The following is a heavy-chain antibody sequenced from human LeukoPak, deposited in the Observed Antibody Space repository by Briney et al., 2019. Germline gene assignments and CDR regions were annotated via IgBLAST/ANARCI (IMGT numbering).Heavy chain of an antibody. CDR1: GFIFSSYA. J-gene: IGHJ4*02. V-gene: IGHV3-30-3*01. Sequence: GRSLRLSCAASGFIFSSYAMHWVRQAPGKGLEWVAVMSYDGSNKYYADSVKGRFTISRDNSKNTLYLQMNSLRAEDTAVYYCAKVGGSSGWHLYYFDYWGQETLVTVSS. D-gene: IGHD6-19*01. CDR2: MSYDGSNK. CDR3: AKVGGSSGWHLYYFDY.